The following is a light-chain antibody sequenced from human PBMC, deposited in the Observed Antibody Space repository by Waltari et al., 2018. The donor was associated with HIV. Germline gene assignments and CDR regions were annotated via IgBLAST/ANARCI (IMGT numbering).Light chain of an antibody. CDR2: YKSDSDK. CDR3: MIWHSSAVV. J-gene: IGLJ2*01. Sequence: HAVLPQPSSLSASPGASASLTCTLRSGINVGTYRIYWYQQKPGSPPQYLLRYKSDSDKQQGSGVPSRFSGSKDASGNAGILLISGVQAEDEADYYCMIWHSSAVVFGGGTKLTVL. V-gene: IGLV5-45*03. CDR1: SGINVGTYR.